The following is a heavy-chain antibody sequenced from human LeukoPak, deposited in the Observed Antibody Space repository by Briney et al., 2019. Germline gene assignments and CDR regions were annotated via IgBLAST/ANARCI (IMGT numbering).Heavy chain of an antibody. CDR3: ARGGLPSGWLVFDY. D-gene: IGHD6-19*01. V-gene: IGHV4-59*01. Sequence: SETLSLTCTVSGGSISSYYWSWIRQPPGKGLEWIGYIYYSGSTNYNPSLKSRVTISVDTSKNQFSLKLSSVTAADTAVYYCARGGLPSGWLVFDYWGQGTLVTVSS. CDR1: GGSISSYY. J-gene: IGHJ4*02. CDR2: IYYSGST.